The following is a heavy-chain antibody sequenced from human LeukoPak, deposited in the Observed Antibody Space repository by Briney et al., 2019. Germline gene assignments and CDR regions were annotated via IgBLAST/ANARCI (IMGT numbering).Heavy chain of an antibody. J-gene: IGHJ6*03. CDR3: ARTTYSSSSGRYYYYMDV. CDR1: GGSISSGDYY. V-gene: IGHV4-30-4*08. Sequence: PSQTLSLTCTVSGGSISSGDYYWSWIRQPPGKGREWIGYLYYSGSTYYNPSLKSRVTISVDTSKNQFSLKLSSVTAADTAVYYCARTTYSSSSGRYYYYMDVWGKGTTVTVSS. CDR2: LYYSGST. D-gene: IGHD6-6*01.